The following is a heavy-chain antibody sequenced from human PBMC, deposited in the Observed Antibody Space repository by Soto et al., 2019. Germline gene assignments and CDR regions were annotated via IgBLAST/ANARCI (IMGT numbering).Heavy chain of an antibody. J-gene: IGHJ5*02. CDR3: ARDLDNWNDLRWFDP. D-gene: IGHD1-1*01. CDR1: GGTFSSYT. V-gene: IGHV1-69*04. CDR2: IIPILGIA. Sequence: GASVEVSCKASGGTFSSYTISWVRQAPGQGLEWMGRIIPILGIANYAQKFQGRVTITADKSTSTAYMELSSLRSEDTAVYYCARDLDNWNDLRWFDPWGQGTLVTVSS.